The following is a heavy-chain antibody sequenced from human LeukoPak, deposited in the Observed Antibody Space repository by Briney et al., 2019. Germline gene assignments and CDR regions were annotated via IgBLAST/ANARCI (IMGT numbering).Heavy chain of an antibody. CDR1: GFTFSSFT. CDR2: ISNSGDYI. CDR3: AREMYAGWYFAFDI. D-gene: IGHD6-19*01. Sequence: GGSLRLSCTVSGFTFSSFTMNWVRQGPGKGLEWVASISNSGDYISYADSLKGRFTISRDNAKNSLILQMSSLRAEDTAVYYCAREMYAGWYFAFDIWGQGTMVTVS. J-gene: IGHJ3*02. V-gene: IGHV3-21*01.